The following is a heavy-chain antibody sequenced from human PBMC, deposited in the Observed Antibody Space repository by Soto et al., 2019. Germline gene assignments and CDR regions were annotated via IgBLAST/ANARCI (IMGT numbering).Heavy chain of an antibody. D-gene: IGHD6-13*01. CDR2: INPNSGGT. V-gene: IGHV1-2*02. CDR1: GYTFTGYY. Sequence: ASVKVSCKASGYTFTGYYMHWVRQAPGQGLEWMGWINPNSGGTNYAQKFQGRVTMTRDTSINTAYMELSRLRSDDKAVYYCARDQSSWGKHPYYYGMDVWGQGSTVTVSS. J-gene: IGHJ6*02. CDR3: ARDQSSWGKHPYYYGMDV.